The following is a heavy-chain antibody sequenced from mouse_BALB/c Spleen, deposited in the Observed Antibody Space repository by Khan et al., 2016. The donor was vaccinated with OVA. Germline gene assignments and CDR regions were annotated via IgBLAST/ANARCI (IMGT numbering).Heavy chain of an antibody. Sequence: VQLKESGPGLVKPSQSLSLTCTVTGYPITSGYGWNWIRQFPGNKLEWMGHISYSGSTTYNQSLKSRISITRDTSKNQLFLQLKSVTTGEAATYYCPKTARIKYWGQGTTLTVSS. J-gene: IGHJ2*01. CDR1: GYPITSGYG. V-gene: IGHV3-2*02. CDR3: PKTARIKY. CDR2: ISYSGST. D-gene: IGHD1-2*01.